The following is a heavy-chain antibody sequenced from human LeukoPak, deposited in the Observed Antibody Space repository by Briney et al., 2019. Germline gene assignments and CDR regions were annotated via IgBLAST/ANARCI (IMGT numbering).Heavy chain of an antibody. J-gene: IGHJ4*02. CDR3: ARSTSEVGYCSSTSCYSGVSFADY. CDR2: ISAYNGNT. D-gene: IGHD2-2*02. V-gene: IGHV1-18*01. CDR1: GYTFTSYG. Sequence: ASVKVSCKASGYTFTSYGISWVRQAPGQGLEWMGWISAYNGNTNYAQKLQGRVTMTTDTSTSTAYMELRSLRSDDTAVYYCARSTSEVGYCSSTSCYSGVSFADYWGQGTLVTVSS.